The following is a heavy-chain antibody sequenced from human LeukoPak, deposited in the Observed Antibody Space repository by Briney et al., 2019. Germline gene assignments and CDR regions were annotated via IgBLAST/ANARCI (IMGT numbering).Heavy chain of an antibody. V-gene: IGHV3-30*18. CDR1: GFIFRNYC. J-gene: IGHJ4*02. CDR3: AKNSGSTAL. D-gene: IGHD1-1*01. Sequence: GWAVTHSCPATGFIFRNYCMHWLRQAPSKELEWVSVILYDGSNKYYAGSVKGRFTNSRDNSKNMLYLKMNSLRAEDTVMYYWAKNSGSTALWGQGALVTVSS. CDR2: ILYDGSNK.